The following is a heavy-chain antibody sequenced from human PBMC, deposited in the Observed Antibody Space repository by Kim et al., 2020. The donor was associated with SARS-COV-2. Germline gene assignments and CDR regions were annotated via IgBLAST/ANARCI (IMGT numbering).Heavy chain of an antibody. J-gene: IGHJ4*02. CDR1: GFSFSDYY. CDR3: ARVQWTSSCFDY. CDR2: ISAPGSTI. Sequence: GGSLRLSCAASGFSFSDYYMSWIRQAPGKGLEWVSYISAPGSTIYYAESMQGRFTVSRDNAKNSVYLEMDSLRAEDTAVYYCARVQWTSSCFDYWGQGTL. D-gene: IGHD6-13*01. V-gene: IGHV3-11*01.